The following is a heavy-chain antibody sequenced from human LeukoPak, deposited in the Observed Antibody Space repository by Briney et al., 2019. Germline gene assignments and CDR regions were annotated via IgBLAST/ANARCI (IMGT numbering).Heavy chain of an antibody. CDR3: ARAPITSPFYFDY. V-gene: IGHV3-20*04. J-gene: IGHJ4*02. D-gene: IGHD2-2*01. Sequence: PGGSLRLSCTASGFAFDEHGMSWVRQVPGKGLEWVSGINWSGGSTGYADPLRGRFTISRDNAKNSLYLQMDSLRAEDAALYYCARAPITSPFYFDYWGQGTLVTVSS. CDR2: INWSGGST. CDR1: GFAFDEHG.